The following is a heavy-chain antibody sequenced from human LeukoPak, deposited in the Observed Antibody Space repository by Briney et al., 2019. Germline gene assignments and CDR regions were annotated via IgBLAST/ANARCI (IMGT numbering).Heavy chain of an antibody. CDR1: GFTFRNYW. CDR3: ARLVYLGAFDI. V-gene: IGHV3-7*01. J-gene: IGHJ3*02. D-gene: IGHD3-16*01. CDR2: IKLDGSDK. Sequence: GGSLRLSCAASGFTFRNYWMSWVRQAPGKGLEWVANIKLDGSDKYYVDSVKGRFTISRDNAKNSLYLQMNSLRAEDTAVYYCARLVYLGAFDIWGQGTMVTVSS.